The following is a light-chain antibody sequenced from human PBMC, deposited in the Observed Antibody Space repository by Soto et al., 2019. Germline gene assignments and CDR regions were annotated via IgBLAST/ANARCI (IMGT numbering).Light chain of an antibody. CDR1: SGSVSTSYY. CDR3: VLYMGSGISV. J-gene: IGLJ3*02. V-gene: IGLV8-61*01. Sequence: QTVVTQEPSFSVSPGGTVTLTCGLSSGSVSTSYYPSWYQQTPGQAPRTLIYSTNTRSSGVPDRFSGSILGNKAALTITGAQADDESDYYCVLYMGSGISVFGGGTKVIVL. CDR2: STN.